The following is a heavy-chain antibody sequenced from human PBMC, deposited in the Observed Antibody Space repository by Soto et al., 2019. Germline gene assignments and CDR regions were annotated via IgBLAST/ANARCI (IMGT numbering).Heavy chain of an antibody. CDR1: GYTFTSYY. CDR2: INPSGGST. V-gene: IGHV1-46*01. CDR3: ARAGYYDSSGYGNWFDP. J-gene: IGHJ5*02. D-gene: IGHD3-22*01. Sequence: ASVKVSCKASGYTFTSYYMHWVRQAPGQGHEWMGIINPSGGSTSYAQKFQGRVTMTRDTSTSTVYMELSSLRSEDTAVYCCARAGYYDSSGYGNWFDPWGQGTLVTVSS.